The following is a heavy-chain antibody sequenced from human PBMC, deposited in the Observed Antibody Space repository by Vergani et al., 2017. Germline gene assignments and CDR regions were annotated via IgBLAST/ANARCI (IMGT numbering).Heavy chain of an antibody. CDR1: GYSFTRYW. D-gene: IGHD6-13*01. CDR2: IYPGDSDT. CDR3: ARNIGRYSSSPDAFDI. V-gene: IGHV5-51*01. J-gene: IGHJ3*02. Sequence: EVQLVQSGAEVKKPGESLKISCKGSGYSFTRYWIGWVRQMPGKGLEWMGIIYPGDSDTRYSPSFQGQVTISADKSISTAYLQWSSLKASDTAMYYCARNIGRYSSSPDAFDIWGQGTMVTVSS.